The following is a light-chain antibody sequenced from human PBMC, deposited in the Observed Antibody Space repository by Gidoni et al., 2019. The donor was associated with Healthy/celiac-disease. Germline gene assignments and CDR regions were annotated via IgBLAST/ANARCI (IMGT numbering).Light chain of an antibody. J-gene: IGLJ2*01. V-gene: IGLV3-19*01. Sequence: SSELTQDPAVSVALGQTVRITCQGDSLRSYYASWYQQKPGQAPVLVIYGKNNRPSGIPDRFSGSSSGNTASLTITGAQAEDEADYYCNSRDSRVFGGGTKLTGL. CDR2: GKN. CDR1: SLRSYY. CDR3: NSRDSRV.